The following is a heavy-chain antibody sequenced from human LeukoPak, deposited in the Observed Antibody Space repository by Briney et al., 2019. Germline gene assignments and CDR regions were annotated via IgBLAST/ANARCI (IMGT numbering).Heavy chain of an antibody. CDR3: ARRGYYDSSTGKNWFDP. CDR2: ISVSGRRV. CDR1: GFIFNDYA. Sequence: GGSLRLSCAASGFIFNDYAMSWVRQAPGKGLEWVSSISVSGRRVYYADSVKGRFTISRDSSNNTLYLLMNSLRAEDTAIYYCARRGYYDSSTGKNWFDPWGQGTLVTVSS. J-gene: IGHJ5*02. V-gene: IGHV3-23*01. D-gene: IGHD3-22*01.